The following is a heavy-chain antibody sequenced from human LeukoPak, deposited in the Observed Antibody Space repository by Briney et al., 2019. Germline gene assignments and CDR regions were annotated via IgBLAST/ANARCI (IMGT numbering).Heavy chain of an antibody. CDR3: ARNPPYCTSTDCYNDY. D-gene: IGHD2-2*02. CDR2: XNPNIGAT. J-gene: IGHJ4*02. Sequence: MXWXNPNIGATTYAQRFQGRVTMTRDTSISTAYMELSGLTSDDTGVYYCARNPPYCTSTDCYNDYWGQGTLVTVSS. V-gene: IGHV1-2*02.